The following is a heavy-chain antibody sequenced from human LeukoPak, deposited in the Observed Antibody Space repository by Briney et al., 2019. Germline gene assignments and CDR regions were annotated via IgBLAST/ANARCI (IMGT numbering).Heavy chain of an antibody. Sequence: GGSLRLSCAASGFTFSTYIMNWVRQAPGKGLEWVSYISGSSGTIYYAYAVKGRFNIPRDNANSSLSLQMNRLKVEDTDVYYCVREGGPDSHYYYMDVWGKGTTVAVSS. D-gene: IGHD2-21*01. CDR1: GFTFSTYI. CDR3: VREGGPDSHYYYMDV. CDR2: ISGSSGTI. J-gene: IGHJ6*03. V-gene: IGHV3-48*04.